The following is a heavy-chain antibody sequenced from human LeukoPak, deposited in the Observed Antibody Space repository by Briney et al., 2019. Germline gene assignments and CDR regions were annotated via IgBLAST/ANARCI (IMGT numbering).Heavy chain of an antibody. CDR2: IRYDGGNK. D-gene: IGHD2-2*01. J-gene: IGHJ4*02. Sequence: GESLRLSWAAAGFTFSSYAMSWVRQAPGKVLEWVSFIRYDGGNKYYADSGKGRFTISRENSKNTLYLQRHSLRAGDTAVYYCARGGTSGYSSTRHFWGGTYYFDYWGEGGLVTVSS. CDR1: GFTFSSYA. V-gene: IGHV3-30*02. CDR3: ARGGTSGYSSTRHFWGGTYYFDY.